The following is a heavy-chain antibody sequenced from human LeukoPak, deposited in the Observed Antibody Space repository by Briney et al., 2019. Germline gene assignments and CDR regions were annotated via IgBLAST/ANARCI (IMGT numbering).Heavy chain of an antibody. Sequence: ASVKVSCKASGYTFTSYYMHWVRQAPGQGLEWMGIINPSGGSTSYAQKFQGRVTMTRDTSTSTVYMELSSLRSEDTAVYYCAMVAAADDAFDIWGQGTMVTVSS. J-gene: IGHJ3*02. CDR2: INPSGGST. D-gene: IGHD2-15*01. CDR1: GYTFTSYY. CDR3: AMVAAADDAFDI. V-gene: IGHV1-46*01.